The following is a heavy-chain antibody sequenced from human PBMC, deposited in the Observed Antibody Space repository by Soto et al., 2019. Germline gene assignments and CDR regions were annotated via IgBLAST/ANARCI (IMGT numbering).Heavy chain of an antibody. J-gene: IGHJ5*02. D-gene: IGHD3-22*01. CDR2: ISSSSTI. V-gene: IGHV3-48*02. CDR1: GFTFSSYS. Sequence: GGSLRLSCAASGFTFSSYSMNWVRQAPGKGLEWVSYISSSSTIYYADSVKGRFTISRDNAKNSLYLQMNSLRDEDTAVYYCARKGPLDYYDSSGLYNWFDPWGQGTLVTVSS. CDR3: ARKGPLDYYDSSGLYNWFDP.